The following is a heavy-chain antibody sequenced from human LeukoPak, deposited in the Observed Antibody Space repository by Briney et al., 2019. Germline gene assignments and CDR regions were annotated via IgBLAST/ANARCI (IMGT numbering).Heavy chain of an antibody. J-gene: IGHJ4*02. Sequence: ASVKVSCKASGYTFTSYDINWVRHATGRGLEWMGWMSPNSGDTGYSQKFQGRVTMTRDTSISTAFMELTSLRSEDTAVYYCVRGPPNWGFDFWGQGALVTVSS. CDR1: GYTFTSYD. CDR3: VRGPPNWGFDF. CDR2: MSPNSGDT. D-gene: IGHD7-27*01. V-gene: IGHV1-8*01.